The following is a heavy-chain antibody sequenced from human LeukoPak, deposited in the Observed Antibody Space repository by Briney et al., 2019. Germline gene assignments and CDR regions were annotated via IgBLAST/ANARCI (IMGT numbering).Heavy chain of an antibody. Sequence: PSXXLSLTCSVSGDSIRSHYWSWIRQPPGKRPEGIGHVFFTGSTTYNPTLEGRVTISIDTSGSQFSLKLTSVTAADTAVYYCARVEWELLGAHLWGQGILLSVSS. CDR2: VFFTGST. D-gene: IGHD1-26*01. CDR1: GDSIRSHY. CDR3: ARVEWELLGAHL. J-gene: IGHJ4*02. V-gene: IGHV4-59*11.